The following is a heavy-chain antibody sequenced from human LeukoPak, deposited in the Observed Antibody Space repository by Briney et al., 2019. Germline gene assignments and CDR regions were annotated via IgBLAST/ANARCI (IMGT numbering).Heavy chain of an antibody. Sequence: GESLEISCKGSGYSFTSYWIGWVRQMPGKGLEWMGIIYPGDSDTRYSPSFQGQVTISADESISTAYLQWSSLKASDTAMYYCARCKSIAARPFDYWGQGTLVTVSS. D-gene: IGHD6-6*01. CDR1: GYSFTSYW. J-gene: IGHJ4*02. CDR3: ARCKSIAARPFDY. V-gene: IGHV5-51*01. CDR2: IYPGDSDT.